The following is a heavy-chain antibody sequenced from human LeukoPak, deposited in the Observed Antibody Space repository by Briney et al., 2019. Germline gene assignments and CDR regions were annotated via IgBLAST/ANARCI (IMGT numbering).Heavy chain of an antibody. CDR1: GFTFRRNA. CDR3: ARVAGDWYFDL. J-gene: IGHJ2*01. D-gene: IGHD3-10*01. Sequence: GGSLRLSCAASGFTFRRNAMSWVRQAPGKGLEWVSYISSSGSTIYYADSVKGRFTISRDNAKSSLYLQMNSLRADDTAVYYCARVAGDWYFDLWGRGTLVTVSS. V-gene: IGHV3-48*03. CDR2: ISSSGSTI.